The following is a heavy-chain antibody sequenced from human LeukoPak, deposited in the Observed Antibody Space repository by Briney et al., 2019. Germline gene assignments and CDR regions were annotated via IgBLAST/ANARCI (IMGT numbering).Heavy chain of an antibody. Sequence: SVKVCCKASGYTFTDYYIHWVRQAPGQGLEWMGGIIPIFGTANYAQKFQGRFTITADKSTSTAYMELSSLRSEDTAVYYCAWSTGMVPRAWFDPWGQGTLVTVSS. CDR3: AWSTGMVPRAWFDP. V-gene: IGHV1-69*06. J-gene: IGHJ5*02. D-gene: IGHD5-18*01. CDR2: IIPIFGTA. CDR1: GYTFTDYY.